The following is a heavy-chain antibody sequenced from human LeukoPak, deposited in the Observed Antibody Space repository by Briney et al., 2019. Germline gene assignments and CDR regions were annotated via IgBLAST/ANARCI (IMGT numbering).Heavy chain of an antibody. Sequence: GGSLRLSCAASGFTFSSYEMNWVRQAPGKGLEWVSYISSSGSTIYYADSVKGRFTISRDNAKNSLYLQMNSLRAEDTAVYYCARDRYCSGGSCYYFEYWGQGTLVTVSS. V-gene: IGHV3-48*03. CDR3: ARDRYCSGGSCYYFEY. J-gene: IGHJ4*02. CDR1: GFTFSSYE. CDR2: ISSSGSTI. D-gene: IGHD2-15*01.